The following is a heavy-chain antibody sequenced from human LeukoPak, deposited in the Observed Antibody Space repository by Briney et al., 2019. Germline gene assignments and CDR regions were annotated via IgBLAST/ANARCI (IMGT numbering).Heavy chain of an antibody. V-gene: IGHV3-53*01. J-gene: IGHJ4*02. Sequence: GALRLSCTVSGFTVSSNSMSWVRQAPGKGLEWVSFIFSSTHYSDSVKGQFTISRDNSKNTLYLQMNSLRAEDTAVYYCARRAGAYSHPYDYWGQGTLVTVSS. D-gene: IGHD4/OR15-4a*01. CDR3: ARRAGAYSHPYDY. CDR1: GFTVSSNS. CDR2: IFSST.